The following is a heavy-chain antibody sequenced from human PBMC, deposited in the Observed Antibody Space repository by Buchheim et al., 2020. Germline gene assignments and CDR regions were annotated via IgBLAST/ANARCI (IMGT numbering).Heavy chain of an antibody. D-gene: IGHD6-6*01. CDR2: ISYDGSNK. J-gene: IGHJ6*02. CDR3: ARAGGATYQIAARPGAYYYYGMDV. V-gene: IGHV3-30-3*01. CDR1: GFTFSSYA. Sequence: QVQLVESGGGVVQPGRSLRLSCAASGFTFSSYAMHWVRQAPGKGLEWVAVISYDGSNKYYADSVKGRFTISRDNSKNTLYLQMNSLRAEDTAVYYCARAGGATYQIAARPGAYYYYGMDVWGQGTT.